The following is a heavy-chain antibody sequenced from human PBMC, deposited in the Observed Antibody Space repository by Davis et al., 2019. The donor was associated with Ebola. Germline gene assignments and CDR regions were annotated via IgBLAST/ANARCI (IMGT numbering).Heavy chain of an antibody. V-gene: IGHV1-3*01. CDR3: ARVGGYDNFDY. CDR2: INAGNGNT. CDR1: GYTFTSYA. J-gene: IGHJ4*02. Sequence: ASVKVSCKASGYTFTSYAMHWVRQAPGQRLEWMGWINAGNGNTKYSQKLQGRVTMTTDTSTSTAYMELRSLRSDDTAVYYCARVGGYDNFDYWGQGTLVTVSS. D-gene: IGHD5-12*01.